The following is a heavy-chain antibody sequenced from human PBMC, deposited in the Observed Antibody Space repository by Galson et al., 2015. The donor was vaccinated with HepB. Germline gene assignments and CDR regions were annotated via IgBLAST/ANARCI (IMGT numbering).Heavy chain of an antibody. D-gene: IGHD1-26*01. J-gene: IGHJ4*02. CDR1: GFTFDDYT. V-gene: IGHV3-43*01. CDR3: AKAGSGSYYYFDY. Sequence: SLRLSCAASGFTFDDYTMHWVRQAPGKGLEWVSLISWDGGSTYYADSVKGRFTISRDNSKNSLYLQMNSLRTEDTALYYCAKAGSGSYYYFDYWGQGTLVTVSS. CDR2: ISWDGGST.